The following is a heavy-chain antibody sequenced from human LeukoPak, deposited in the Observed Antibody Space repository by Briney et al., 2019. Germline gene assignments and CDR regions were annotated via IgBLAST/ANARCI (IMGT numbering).Heavy chain of an antibody. V-gene: IGHV1-3*01. J-gene: IGHJ4*02. CDR1: GYTFTSYA. Sequence: ASVKVSCKASGYTFTSYAMHWVRQAPGQRLEWMGWINAGNGNTKYSQKFQGRVTITADESTSTAYMELSSLRSEDTAVYYCARDLLEYYDSSGYSHRGGFDYWGQGTLVTVSS. CDR3: ARDLLEYYDSSGYSHRGGFDY. D-gene: IGHD3-22*01. CDR2: INAGNGNT.